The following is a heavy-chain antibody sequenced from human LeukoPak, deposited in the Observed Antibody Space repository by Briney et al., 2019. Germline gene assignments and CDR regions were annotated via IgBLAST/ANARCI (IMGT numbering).Heavy chain of an antibody. D-gene: IGHD3-9*01. CDR2: INPNSGGT. CDR1: GYTFTGYY. V-gene: IGHV1-2*02. CDR3: ARDLRYPFGGFDP. Sequence: ASVKVSCKASGYTFTGYYMHWVRQAPGQGLKWMGWINPNSGGTNYAQKFQGRVTMTRDTSISTAYMELSRLRSDDTAAYYCARDLRYPFGGFDPWGQGTLVTVSS. J-gene: IGHJ5*02.